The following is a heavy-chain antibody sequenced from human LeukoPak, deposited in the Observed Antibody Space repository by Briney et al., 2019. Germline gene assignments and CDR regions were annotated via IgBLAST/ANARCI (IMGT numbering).Heavy chain of an antibody. Sequence: SETLSLTWTVSGGSITNYYWTWIRQPPGKGLEWIGYIYYSGSTNYNPSLKSRVTISVDTSKNQFSLKLSSVTAADTALYYCARLSKIATAGPNYYHSMDVWGQGTTVTVSS. J-gene: IGHJ6*02. CDR2: IYYSGST. CDR1: GGSITNYY. D-gene: IGHD6-13*01. V-gene: IGHV4-59*01. CDR3: ARLSKIATAGPNYYHSMDV.